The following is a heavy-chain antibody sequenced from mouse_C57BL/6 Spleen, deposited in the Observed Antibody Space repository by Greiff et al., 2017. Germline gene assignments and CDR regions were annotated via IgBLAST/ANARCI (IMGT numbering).Heavy chain of an antibody. D-gene: IGHD2-2*01. CDR1: GYSITSGYY. CDR2: ISYDGSN. CDR3: AEGGYDYAMDY. V-gene: IGHV3-6*01. Sequence: VQLQQSGPGLVKPSQSLSLTCSVTGYSITSGYYWNWIRQFPGNKLEWIGYISYDGSNNYNPSLKNRISITRDTSKNQFFLKLNSVTTEDTATYYCAEGGYDYAMDYWGQGTSVTVSS. J-gene: IGHJ4*01.